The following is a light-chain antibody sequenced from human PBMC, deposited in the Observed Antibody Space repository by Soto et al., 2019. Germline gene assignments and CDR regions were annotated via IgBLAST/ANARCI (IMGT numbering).Light chain of an antibody. Sequence: EIVMTQSPATLSVSPGERATLSCRASQSVSGNLAWYQKKPGQAPRLLIFDASTRATGIPGRFSGSGSGTEFTLTISSLLSEDFAIYYCQQYNLWPLTFGGGTRVEVK. V-gene: IGKV3-15*01. CDR2: DAS. J-gene: IGKJ4*01. CDR1: QSVSGN. CDR3: QQYNLWPLT.